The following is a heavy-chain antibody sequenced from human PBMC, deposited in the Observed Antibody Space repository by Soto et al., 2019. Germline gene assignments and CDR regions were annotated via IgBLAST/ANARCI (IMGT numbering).Heavy chain of an antibody. CDR3: ARDRTIAARGYYYYYGRDV. V-gene: IGHV1-69*01. D-gene: IGHD6-6*01. CDR1: GGTFSSYA. J-gene: IGHJ6*02. Sequence: QVQLVQSGAEVKKPGSSVKVSCKASGGTFSSYAISWVRQAPGQGLEGMGGIIPILGTANYAQKFQGRVTISADESRSRAYMELSSLRSEDTAVYYCARDRTIAARGYYYYYGRDVWGQGTTVTVSS. CDR2: IIPILGTA.